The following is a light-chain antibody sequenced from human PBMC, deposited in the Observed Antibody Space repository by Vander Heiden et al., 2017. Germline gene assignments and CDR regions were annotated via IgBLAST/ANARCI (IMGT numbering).Light chain of an antibody. CDR3: QQYNNWSWT. Sequence: IVMTHSPATLSVSPGERATLSCRASQSVSSNLAWYQQKPGQAPRLLIYGASNRATGIPARFSGSGSGTEFTLTISSLQSEDFAVYYCQQYNNWSWTFGQGTKVEIK. V-gene: IGKV3-15*01. J-gene: IGKJ1*01. CDR2: GAS. CDR1: QSVSSN.